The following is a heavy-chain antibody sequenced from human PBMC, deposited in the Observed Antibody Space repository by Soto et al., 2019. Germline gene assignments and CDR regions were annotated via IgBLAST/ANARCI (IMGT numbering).Heavy chain of an antibody. J-gene: IGHJ5*02. CDR3: ARDGGDIVLMVYALPPNNWFDP. D-gene: IGHD2-8*01. V-gene: IGHV1-18*01. CDR2: INAYNGNT. CDR1: GYTFTSYG. Sequence: ASVKVSCKGSGYTFTSYGISWVRQAPGQGLEWMGWINAYNGNTNYAQKLQGRVTITTDTSASTAYMELSSLRSEDTAVYYCARDGGDIVLMVYALPPNNWFDPWGQGTLVTVSS.